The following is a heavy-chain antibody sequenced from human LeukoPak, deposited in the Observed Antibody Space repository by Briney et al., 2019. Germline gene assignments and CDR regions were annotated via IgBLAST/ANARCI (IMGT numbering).Heavy chain of an antibody. J-gene: IGHJ4*02. CDR1: GASISSGLYY. CDR3: TSSSWLRDANFDC. CDR2: IQVGGGT. V-gene: IGHV4-61*02. D-gene: IGHD6-13*01. Sequence: PSETLSLTCTVSGASISSGLYYWNWMRQPAGKGLEWLGRIQVGGGTTYNPSLKSRVTISVDTSKNQFSLRLTSVTAADTAVYYCTSSSWLRDANFDCWGQGTLVTVSS.